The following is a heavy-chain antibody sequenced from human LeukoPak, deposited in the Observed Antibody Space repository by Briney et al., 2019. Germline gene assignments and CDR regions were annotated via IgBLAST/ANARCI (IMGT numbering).Heavy chain of an antibody. CDR2: ISYDGSNK. J-gene: IGHJ4*02. Sequence: GGSLRLSCAASGFTFSSYGMHWVRQAPGKGLEWVAVISYDGSNKYYADSVKGRFTISRDNSKNTLYLQMNSLRAEDTAVYYCAKQGDRGIAVAAYYFDYWGQGTLVTVSS. CDR3: AKQGDRGIAVAAYYFDY. CDR1: GFTFSSYG. V-gene: IGHV3-30*18. D-gene: IGHD6-19*01.